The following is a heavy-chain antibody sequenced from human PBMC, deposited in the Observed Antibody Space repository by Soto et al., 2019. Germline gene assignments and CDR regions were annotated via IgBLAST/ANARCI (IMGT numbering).Heavy chain of an antibody. CDR2: IYYRGNT. V-gene: IGHV4-59*08. Sequence: PSETLSLTCTVSGGXISTYYWSWIRQPPGKGLEWIGYIYYRGNTNYNPSFKSRVTISLDTSKNQFSLRLSSVTAADTAIYYCARHPGYYDVLTGYSTYYFDYWGQGALVTVSS. J-gene: IGHJ4*02. CDR3: ARHPGYYDVLTGYSTYYFDY. CDR1: GGXISTYY. D-gene: IGHD3-9*01.